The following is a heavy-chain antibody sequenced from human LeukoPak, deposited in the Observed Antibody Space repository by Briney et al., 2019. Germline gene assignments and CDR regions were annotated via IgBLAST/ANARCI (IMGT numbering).Heavy chain of an antibody. CDR3: AKVPSRAIAVAGPYFDY. CDR2: INPNSGGT. D-gene: IGHD6-19*01. V-gene: IGHV1-2*02. Sequence: ASVKVSCKASGYTFTGYYMHWVRQAPGQGLEWMGWINPNSGGTNYAQKFQGRVTMTRDTSISTAYMELSRLRSDDTAVYYCAKVPSRAIAVAGPYFDYWGQGALVTVSS. J-gene: IGHJ4*02. CDR1: GYTFTGYY.